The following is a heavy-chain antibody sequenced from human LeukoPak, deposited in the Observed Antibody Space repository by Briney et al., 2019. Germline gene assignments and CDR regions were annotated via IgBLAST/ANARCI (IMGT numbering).Heavy chain of an antibody. D-gene: IGHD2-2*02. Sequence: GGSLRLSCAASGFTFSSYAMHWVRQAPGKGLEYVSAISSNGGSTYYANSVKGRFTISRDNSKNTLYLQMGSLRAEDMAVYYCARDREGCSSTSCYNFDYWGQGTLVTDSS. V-gene: IGHV3-64*01. CDR3: ARDREGCSSTSCYNFDY. CDR2: ISSNGGST. CDR1: GFTFSSYA. J-gene: IGHJ4*02.